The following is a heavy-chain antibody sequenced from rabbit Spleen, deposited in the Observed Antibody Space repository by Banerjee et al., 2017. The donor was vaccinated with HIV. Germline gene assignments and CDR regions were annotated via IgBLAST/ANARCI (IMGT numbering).Heavy chain of an antibody. D-gene: IGHD1-1*01. J-gene: IGHJ3*01. Sequence: QLVESGGGLVQPGGSLKLSCKASGFDFSRYYMSWVRQAPGKGLEWIGYIDLVFGSTYYANWVNGRFTISSHNAQNTLYLQLNSLTVADTATYFCVRGASSSGYYSLWGQGTLVTVS. CDR1: GFDFSRYY. CDR3: VRGASSSGYYSL. CDR2: IDLVFGST. V-gene: IGHV1S7*01.